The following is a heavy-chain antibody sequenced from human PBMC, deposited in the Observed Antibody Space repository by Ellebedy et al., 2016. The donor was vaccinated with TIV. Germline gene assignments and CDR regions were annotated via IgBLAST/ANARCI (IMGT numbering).Heavy chain of an antibody. CDR3: ARRGLAAGGTLLYY. CDR1: GFTFSSYW. Sequence: GESLKIPCAASGFTFSSYWMTLVRQAPGKGLEWVAHIKQDGSEKYYVDSVKGRFTISRDNAENSLYLQMNSLRAEDTAVYYCARRGLAAGGTLLYYWGQGTLVTVSS. D-gene: IGHD6-13*01. V-gene: IGHV3-7*03. J-gene: IGHJ4*02. CDR2: IKQDGSEK.